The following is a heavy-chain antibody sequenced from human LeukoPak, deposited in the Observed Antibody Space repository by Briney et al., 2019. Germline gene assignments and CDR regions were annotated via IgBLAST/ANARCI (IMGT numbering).Heavy chain of an antibody. CDR2: ISGSGGTT. Sequence: GGSLRLSCAASGFTFTSYAMSWVRQAPGKGLEWVSAISGSGGTTYYADSVKGRFTISRDNSKNTLYLQLNSLRAEDTAVYYCAKAGGYSSGWYSLDHWGQGTLVTVSS. J-gene: IGHJ4*02. CDR3: AKAGGYSSGWYSLDH. V-gene: IGHV3-23*01. D-gene: IGHD6-19*01. CDR1: GFTFTSYA.